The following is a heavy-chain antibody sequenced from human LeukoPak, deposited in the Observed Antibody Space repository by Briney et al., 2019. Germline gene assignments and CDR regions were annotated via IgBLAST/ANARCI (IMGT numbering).Heavy chain of an antibody. Sequence: KPSETLSLTCTVSGGSISSSSYYWGWIRQPPGKGLEWIGSIYYSGSTYYNPSLKSRVTISVDTSKNQFSLKLSSVTAADTAVYYCARTLVVPAAIPYYYYYYMDAWGKGTTVTVSS. CDR1: GGSISSSSYY. D-gene: IGHD2-2*01. CDR3: ARTLVVPAAIPYYYYYYMDA. V-gene: IGHV4-39*01. J-gene: IGHJ6*03. CDR2: IYYSGST.